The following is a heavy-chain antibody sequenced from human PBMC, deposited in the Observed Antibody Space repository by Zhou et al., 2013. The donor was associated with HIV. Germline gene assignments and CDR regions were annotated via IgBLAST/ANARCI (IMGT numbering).Heavy chain of an antibody. CDR2: IIPIFGTA. CDR1: GGTFSSYA. J-gene: IGHJ5*02. CDR3: ARDRWELLGVKARDWFDP. Sequence: QVQLVQSGAEVKKPGSSVKVSCKASGGTFSSYAISWVRQAPGQGLEWMGGIIPIFGTANYAQKFQGRVTITTDESTSTAYMELSSLRSEDTAVYYCARDRWELLGVKARDWFDPWGQGTLGHRLL. D-gene: IGHD1-26*01. V-gene: IGHV1-69*05.